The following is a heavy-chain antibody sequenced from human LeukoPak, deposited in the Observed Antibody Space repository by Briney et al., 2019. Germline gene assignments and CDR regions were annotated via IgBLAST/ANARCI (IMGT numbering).Heavy chain of an antibody. Sequence: PGGSLRLSCAASGFTFSSYAMHWVRQAPGKGLEWVAVISYDGSNKYYADSVKGRFTISRDNSKNTLFLQMNSLRAEDTAVYYCASVPATSSSVGHSFDIWGQGTMVTVSS. CDR1: GFTFSSYA. J-gene: IGHJ3*02. D-gene: IGHD6-6*01. V-gene: IGHV3-30-3*01. CDR2: ISYDGSNK. CDR3: ASVPATSSSVGHSFDI.